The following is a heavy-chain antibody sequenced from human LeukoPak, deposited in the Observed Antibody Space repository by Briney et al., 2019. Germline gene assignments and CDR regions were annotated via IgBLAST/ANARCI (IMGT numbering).Heavy chain of an antibody. CDR3: ARDRDSSGYYLLDP. CDR1: GLTVSSNY. V-gene: IGHV3-53*01. Sequence: GGSLRLSCAASGLTVSSNYMSWVRQAPGKGLEWVSVIYSGGSTYYADSVKGRFTISRDNSKNTLYLQMNSLRAEDTAVYYCARDRDSSGYYLLDPWGQGTLVTVSS. CDR2: IYSGGST. J-gene: IGHJ5*02. D-gene: IGHD3-22*01.